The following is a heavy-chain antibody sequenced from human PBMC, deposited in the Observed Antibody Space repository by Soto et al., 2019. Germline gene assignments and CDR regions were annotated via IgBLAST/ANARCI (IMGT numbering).Heavy chain of an antibody. V-gene: IGHV4-39*01. D-gene: IGHD2-21*01. CDR2: SYSRGTT. Sequence: QLQLQESGPGLIKPSETLSLTCTVSGGSITNSSHYWTWIRQPPGKGLEWVGSSYSRGTTYYNPSLKSRVTITLDRSRNQFSLRLTSVTAADTAVFYCARHREEVMETTYNYYGLDVWGPGTTVTVSS. CDR1: GGSITNSSHY. CDR3: ARHREEVMETTYNYYGLDV. J-gene: IGHJ6*02.